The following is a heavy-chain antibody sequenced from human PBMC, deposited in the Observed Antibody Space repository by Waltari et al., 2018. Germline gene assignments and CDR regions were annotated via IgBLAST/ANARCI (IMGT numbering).Heavy chain of an antibody. D-gene: IGHD1-26*01. CDR2: ISWNSGSI. CDR1: GFTFDDYA. Sequence: EVQLVESGGGLVQPGRSLRLSCAASGFTFDDYAMHWVRQAPGKGLEWVSGISWNSGSIGYAYSVKGRFTISRDNAKNSLYLQMNSLRAEDTALYYCAKGVGATTTLDYWGQGTLVTVSS. V-gene: IGHV3-9*01. J-gene: IGHJ4*02. CDR3: AKGVGATTTLDY.